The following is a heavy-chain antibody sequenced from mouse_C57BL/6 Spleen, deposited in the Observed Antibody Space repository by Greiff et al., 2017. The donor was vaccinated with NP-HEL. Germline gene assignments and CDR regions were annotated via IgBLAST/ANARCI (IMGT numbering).Heavy chain of an antibody. V-gene: IGHV1-80*01. CDR2: VYPGDGDT. CDR1: GYAFSSYW. J-gene: IGHJ4*01. D-gene: IGHD1-1*01. Sequence: QVQLKESGAELVKPGASVKISCKASGYAFSSYWMNWVKQRPGKGLEWIGQVYPGDGDTNYNGKFKGKATLTADKSSSTAYMQLSSLTSEDSAVYFCAREGTTVVATEMDYWGQGTSVTVSS. CDR3: AREGTTVVATEMDY.